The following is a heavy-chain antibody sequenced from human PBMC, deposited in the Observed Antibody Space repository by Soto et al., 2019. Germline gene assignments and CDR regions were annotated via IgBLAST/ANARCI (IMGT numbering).Heavy chain of an antibody. CDR3: ASDTFANWNFYYYGMDV. J-gene: IGHJ6*02. D-gene: IGHD1-20*01. V-gene: IGHV3-48*02. Sequence: GGSLRLSCAASAFTLSRYSMNWVRQAAGKGLEWISYISSGSGTIYYADSVKGRFTISRDNAKNSLYLQMNSLRDEDTAVYYCASDTFANWNFYYYGMDVWGQGTTVTVSS. CDR2: ISSGSGTI. CDR1: AFTLSRYS.